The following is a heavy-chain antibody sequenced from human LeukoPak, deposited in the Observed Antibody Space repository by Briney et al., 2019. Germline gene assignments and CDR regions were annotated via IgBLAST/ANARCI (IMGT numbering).Heavy chain of an antibody. J-gene: IGHJ4*02. CDR3: AKRLSASDWFEVDY. V-gene: IGHV3-23*01. CDR1: GFTFSSYA. Sequence: QSGGSLRLSCAASGFTFSSYAMTWVRQAPGKGLEWVSTIDSVRNTHYADSVKGRFTISRDNSKNTVHLQMNSLRAEDTAVYYCAKRLSASDWFEVDYWGQGTLVTVSS. D-gene: IGHD3-9*01. CDR2: IDSVRNT.